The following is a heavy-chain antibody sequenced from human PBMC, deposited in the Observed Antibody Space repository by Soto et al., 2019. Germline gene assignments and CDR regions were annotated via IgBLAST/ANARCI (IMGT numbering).Heavy chain of an antibody. CDR2: IYYSGST. Sequence: SETLSLTCTVSGGSISSGDYYWSWIRQPPGRGLEWIGYIYYSGSTYYNPSLKSRVTISVDTSKNQFSLKLSSVTAADTAVYYCARLQPDGKEYDSSGYPDYWGQGTLVTVSS. J-gene: IGHJ4*02. D-gene: IGHD3-22*01. V-gene: IGHV4-30-4*01. CDR3: ARLQPDGKEYDSSGYPDY. CDR1: GGSISSGDYY.